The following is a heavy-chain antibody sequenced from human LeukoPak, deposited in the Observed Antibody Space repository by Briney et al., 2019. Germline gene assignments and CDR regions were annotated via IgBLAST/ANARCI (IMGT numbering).Heavy chain of an antibody. J-gene: IGHJ6*03. CDR2: INPNSGGT. CDR3: ARDGGEATYYYYYYMDV. V-gene: IGHV1-2*02. Sequence: ASVKVSCKASGYTFTGYYMHWVRQAPGQGLEWMGWINPNSGGTNYAQKFQGRVTMTRDTSISTAYMELSRLRSDDTAVYYCARDGGEATYYYYYYMDVWGKGTTVTVSS. D-gene: IGHD1-26*01. CDR1: GYTFTGYY.